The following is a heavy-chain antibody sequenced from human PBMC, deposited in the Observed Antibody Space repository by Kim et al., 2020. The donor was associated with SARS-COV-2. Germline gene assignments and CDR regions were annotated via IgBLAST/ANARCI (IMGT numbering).Heavy chain of an antibody. CDR1: GFTVSSNY. J-gene: IGHJ4*02. Sequence: GGSLRLSCAASGFTVSSNYMSWLRQAPGKGLEWLSVIYSGDKTYYVESVKGRLTIFRDNSKNTLYLQMSSLRVEDTAVYYCATNLAAAGVVWGQRTLVTV. D-gene: IGHD6-13*01. CDR2: IYSGDKT. V-gene: IGHV3-66*01. CDR3: ATNLAAAGVV.